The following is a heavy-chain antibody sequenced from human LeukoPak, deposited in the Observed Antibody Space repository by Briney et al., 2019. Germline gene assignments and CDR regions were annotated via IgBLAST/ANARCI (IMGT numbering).Heavy chain of an antibody. CDR2: IYYSGST. CDR3: ARDLVAAWFDP. J-gene: IGHJ5*02. V-gene: IGHV4-30-4*01. D-gene: IGHD2-15*01. CDR1: GGSISSGDYY. Sequence: SETLSLTCTVSGGSISSGDYYWSWIRQPPGKGLEWIGYIYYSGSTYYNLSLKSRVTISVDTSKNQFSLKLSSVTAADTAVYYCARDLVAAWFDPWGQGTLVTVSS.